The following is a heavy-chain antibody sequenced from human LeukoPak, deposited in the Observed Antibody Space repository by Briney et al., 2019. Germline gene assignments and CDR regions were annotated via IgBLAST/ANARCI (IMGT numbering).Heavy chain of an antibody. D-gene: IGHD5-18*01. CDR3: ARRNSYGYYYYGMDV. CDR1: GGSISSGGYY. Sequence: SETLSLTCTVSGGSISSGGYYWSWIRQPPGKGLEWIGYIYHSGSTYYNPSLKSRVTISVDTSKNQFSLKLSSVTAADTAVYYCARRNSYGYYYYGMDVWGQGTTVTVSS. J-gene: IGHJ6*02. V-gene: IGHV4-30-2*01. CDR2: IYHSGST.